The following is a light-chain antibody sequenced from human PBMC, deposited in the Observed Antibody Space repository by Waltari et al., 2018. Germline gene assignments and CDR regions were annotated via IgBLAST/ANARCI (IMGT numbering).Light chain of an antibody. J-gene: IGKJ5*01. CDR2: QAS. CDR1: QTIVGW. V-gene: IGKV1-5*03. Sequence: DIQMTQSPSTLSASVGDRVTITCRASQTIVGWLAWYQQKPGKAPKPLLYQASSLESWVRSRFSGSGSVTEFTLTISSLQPDDFATYYCQQYNSYPITFGQGTRLEIK. CDR3: QQYNSYPIT.